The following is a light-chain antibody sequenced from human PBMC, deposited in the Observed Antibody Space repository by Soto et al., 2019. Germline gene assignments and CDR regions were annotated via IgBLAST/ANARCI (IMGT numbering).Light chain of an antibody. CDR2: GAS. Sequence: EIVMTQSPATLSVSPGERATLSCRASQSVSSNLAWYQQKPGQAPRLLIYGASTRATGIPARFSGSGSGTEFTLTISSLPSEDFAVYYCQQYNKWPPYTFGQGTKLEIK. J-gene: IGKJ2*01. CDR3: QQYNKWPPYT. V-gene: IGKV3-15*01. CDR1: QSVSSN.